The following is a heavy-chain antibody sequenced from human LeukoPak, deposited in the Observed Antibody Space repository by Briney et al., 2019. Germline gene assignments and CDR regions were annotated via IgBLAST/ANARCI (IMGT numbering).Heavy chain of an antibody. CDR2: TVASSNYT. CDR1: GFTLSDYY. J-gene: IGHJ4*02. D-gene: IGHD2-15*01. Sequence: GGSLRLSCAASGFTLSDYYMSWIRQAPGKGLEWVSYTVASSNYTNYADSVKGRFTISKDNSKNTLSLQMNSLRADDTAVYYCAKEWSGRYFDSWGQGTLVTVSS. V-gene: IGHV3-11*05. CDR3: AKEWSGRYFDS.